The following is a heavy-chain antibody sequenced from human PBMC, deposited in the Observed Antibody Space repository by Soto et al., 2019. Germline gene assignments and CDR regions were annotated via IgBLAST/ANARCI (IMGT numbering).Heavy chain of an antibody. CDR1: GFTFSTYA. J-gene: IGHJ4*02. CDR2: LSGFGDKT. CDR3: AKDTYGSGDRGMFDY. D-gene: IGHD1-26*01. Sequence: EVQLLESGGGLVQPGGSLRLSCAASGFTFSTYAMSWVRQAPGKGLEWVSGLSGFGDKTYYADSVRGRFTISRDNSKNTLYVEMNSLGAEDTAVYYCAKDTYGSGDRGMFDYWGQGTLVTVSA. V-gene: IGHV3-23*01.